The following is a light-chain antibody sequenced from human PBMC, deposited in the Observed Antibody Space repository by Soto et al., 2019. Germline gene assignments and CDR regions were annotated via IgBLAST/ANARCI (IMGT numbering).Light chain of an antibody. CDR1: QRISSW. CDR2: DAS. Sequence: DIQMTQSPSTLSASVGDRVTITCRASQRISSWLAWYQQKPGKAPKLLIYDASSLESGVPSRFSGSGSGTEFPLTLSRLQTDELATYYCQQYNSLWTFGQGTKVEI. CDR3: QQYNSLWT. J-gene: IGKJ1*01. V-gene: IGKV1-5*01.